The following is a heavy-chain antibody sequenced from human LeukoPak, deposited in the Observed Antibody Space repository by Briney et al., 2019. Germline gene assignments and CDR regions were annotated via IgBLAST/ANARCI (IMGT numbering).Heavy chain of an antibody. CDR2: IYYSGSA. CDR3: ARGSQVDDFWSGYRAPLDY. CDR1: GGSISSSGYY. V-gene: IGHV4-39*01. D-gene: IGHD3-3*01. J-gene: IGHJ4*02. Sequence: SETLSPTCTVSGGSISSSGYYWSWIRQPPGKGLEWIGTIYYSGSAYYNPSLKTQVTISVNTSKNQFSLKLSPVTAADTAVYFCARGSQVDDFWSGYRAPLDYWGQGPLVTVSS.